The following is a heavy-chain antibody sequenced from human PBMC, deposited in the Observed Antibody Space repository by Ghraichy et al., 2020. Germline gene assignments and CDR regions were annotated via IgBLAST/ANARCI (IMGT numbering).Heavy chain of an antibody. Sequence: KVSCKASGYTFTTYWMPWVRQMPGKGLEWMGSIYPRDSDTTYSPSFQGQVTISVDMSITTAYLQGSSLKASDTAIYYCARRLTDGRVGYYFDYWGQGTLVTVSS. CDR3: ARRLTDGRVGYYFDY. CDR1: GYTFTTYW. J-gene: IGHJ4*02. D-gene: IGHD3-22*01. V-gene: IGHV5-51*01. CDR2: IYPRDSDT.